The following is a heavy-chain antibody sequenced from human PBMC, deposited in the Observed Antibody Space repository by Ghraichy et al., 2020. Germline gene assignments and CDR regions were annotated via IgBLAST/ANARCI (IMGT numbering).Heavy chain of an antibody. CDR1: GFTFSSYS. D-gene: IGHD2-15*01. J-gene: IGHJ3*02. Sequence: RGSLRLSCAASGFTFSSYSMNWVRQAPGKGLEWVSSISSSSSYIYYADSVKGRFTISRDNAKNSLYLQMNSLRAEDTAVYYCARDGPVGYCSGGSCYGDAFDIWGQGTMVTVSS. V-gene: IGHV3-21*01. CDR2: ISSSSSYI. CDR3: ARDGPVGYCSGGSCYGDAFDI.